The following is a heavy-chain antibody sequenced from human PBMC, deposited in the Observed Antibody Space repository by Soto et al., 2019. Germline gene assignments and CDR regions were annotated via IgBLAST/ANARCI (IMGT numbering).Heavy chain of an antibody. CDR1: GYSFTSYW. Sequence: PGESLKISCKGSGYSFTSYWIGWVRQMPGKGLEWMGTIYPGDSDTRYSPSFQGQVTISADKSISTAYLQWSSLKASDTAMYYCATRYCSGGSCYSSLIDAFDIWGQGTMVTVSS. J-gene: IGHJ3*02. V-gene: IGHV5-51*01. D-gene: IGHD2-15*01. CDR3: ATRYCSGGSCYSSLIDAFDI. CDR2: IYPGDSDT.